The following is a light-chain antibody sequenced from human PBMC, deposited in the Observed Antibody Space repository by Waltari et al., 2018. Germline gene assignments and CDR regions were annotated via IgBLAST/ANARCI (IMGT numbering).Light chain of an antibody. J-gene: IGLJ1*01. CDR3: CSYTSSTLYV. CDR1: SSDGVGYNY. CDR2: DVN. V-gene: IGLV2-14*03. Sequence: QSALTHPASVSGSPGQSITLPCTRTSSDGVGYNYVSWYQQHPGKAPKVMIYDVNNRPSGVSNRFSGSKSGNTASLTISGLQAEDEADYYCCSYTSSTLYVFGTGTKVTVL.